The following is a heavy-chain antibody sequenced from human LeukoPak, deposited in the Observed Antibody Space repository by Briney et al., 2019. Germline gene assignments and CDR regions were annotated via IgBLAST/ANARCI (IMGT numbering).Heavy chain of an antibody. CDR3: AKERGYEDYYFDY. Sequence: PGGSLRLSCAASGFTFSDHYMDWVRQAPGKGLEWVGRTGNKANSYTTKYAASVKGRFTISRGDSKNSLYLQMNSLKTEDTAVYYCAKERGYEDYYFDYWGQGTLVTVSS. CDR1: GFTFSDHY. D-gene: IGHD3-10*01. J-gene: IGHJ4*02. V-gene: IGHV3-72*01. CDR2: TGNKANSYTT.